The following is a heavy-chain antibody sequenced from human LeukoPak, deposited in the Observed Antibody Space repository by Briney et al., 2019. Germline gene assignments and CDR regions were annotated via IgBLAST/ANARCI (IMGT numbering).Heavy chain of an antibody. Sequence: GGSLRLSCAASGFTFSSYEMNWVRQAPGKGLEWASYISSSGSTIYYADSVKGRFTISRDNAKNSLYLQMNSLRAEDTAVYYCAKLYRSSRTIDYWGQGTLVTVSS. CDR2: ISSSGSTI. CDR3: AKLYRSSRTIDY. D-gene: IGHD6-13*01. V-gene: IGHV3-48*03. CDR1: GFTFSSYE. J-gene: IGHJ4*02.